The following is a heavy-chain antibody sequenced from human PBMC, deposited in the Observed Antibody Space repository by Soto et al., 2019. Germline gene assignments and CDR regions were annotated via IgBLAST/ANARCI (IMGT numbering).Heavy chain of an antibody. Sequence: VKVSCKASGYTFTGYHVHWVRQAPGQGLEWMGWINPNSGGTNYALKFQGRVSMTRDTSISTAYMELSRLRSDDTAVYYCARDREYQLLYYYYYGMDVWGQGTTVTVSS. CDR2: INPNSGGT. CDR3: ARDREYQLLYYYYYGMDV. V-gene: IGHV1-2*02. D-gene: IGHD2-2*01. J-gene: IGHJ6*02. CDR1: GYTFTGYH.